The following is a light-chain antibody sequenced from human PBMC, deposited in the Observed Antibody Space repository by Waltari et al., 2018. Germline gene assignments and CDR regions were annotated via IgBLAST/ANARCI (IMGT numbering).Light chain of an antibody. CDR1: SSDVGGYAY. Sequence: QSALTQPASVSGSPGQSITISCTGSSSDVGGYAYVSWYQQHPGKAPKLMIYDVSNRPSGVSNRFSGSKSGNTASLTISGLQADDEADYYCGSYTSSITLVFGGGTKLTVL. CDR3: GSYTSSITLV. CDR2: DVS. J-gene: IGLJ2*01. V-gene: IGLV2-14*03.